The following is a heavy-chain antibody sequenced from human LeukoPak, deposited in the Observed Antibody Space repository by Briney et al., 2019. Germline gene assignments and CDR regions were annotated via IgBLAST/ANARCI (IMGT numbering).Heavy chain of an antibody. Sequence: GGSLRLSCAASGFTFSTFAMSWVRQAPGKGLEWVSAISGSGGGTYYADSVKGRLTISRDNSKNTLYLQMSSLRAEDTAVYYCVKEGPYSAFDYWGQGTLVTVSS. CDR3: VKEGPYSAFDY. J-gene: IGHJ4*02. D-gene: IGHD6-13*01. V-gene: IGHV3-23*01. CDR1: GFTFSTFA. CDR2: ISGSGGGT.